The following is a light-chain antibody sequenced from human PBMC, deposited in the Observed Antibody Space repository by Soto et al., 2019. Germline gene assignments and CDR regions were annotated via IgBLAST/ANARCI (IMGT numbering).Light chain of an antibody. CDR3: CSYAGSYTWV. V-gene: IGLV2-11*01. CDR1: SSDVGGYNF. Sequence: QSALTQPRSVSGSPGQSVTISCTGTSSDVGGYNFVSWCQQHPGKAPKLMIYDVSKRPSGVPDRFSGSKSGKTASLTISGLQAEDEADYYCCSYAGSYTWVFGTGTKLTVL. CDR2: DVS. J-gene: IGLJ1*01.